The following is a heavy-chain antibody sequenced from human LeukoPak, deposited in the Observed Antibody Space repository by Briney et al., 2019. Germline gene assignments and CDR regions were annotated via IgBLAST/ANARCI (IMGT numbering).Heavy chain of an antibody. D-gene: IGHD3-16*01. J-gene: IGHJ3*01. V-gene: IGHV4-59*08. CDR1: GGSISSHY. CDR2: IYNIGST. CDR3: ARDDYSAFDAFDV. Sequence: SETLSLTCTVSGGSISSHYWSWIRQPPGKGLEWIGYIYNIGSTNYNPSLRSRVTISLDTSKNQFSLKLTSVTAADTAVYFCARDDYSAFDAFDVWGKGTVVTVSS.